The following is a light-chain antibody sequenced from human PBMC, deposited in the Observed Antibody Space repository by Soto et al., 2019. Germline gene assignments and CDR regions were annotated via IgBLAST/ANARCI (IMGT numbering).Light chain of an antibody. Sequence: EIVLTQSPGTLSLSPGERATLSCRASQSVSSSYLAWYQQKPGQAPRLLIYGASSSATGIPDRFSGSGSGTDFTITISRREPEDVAVDYCQQFGNSPYTFGQGTRLEIK. CDR1: QSVSSSY. V-gene: IGKV3-20*01. CDR2: GAS. J-gene: IGKJ2*01. CDR3: QQFGNSPYT.